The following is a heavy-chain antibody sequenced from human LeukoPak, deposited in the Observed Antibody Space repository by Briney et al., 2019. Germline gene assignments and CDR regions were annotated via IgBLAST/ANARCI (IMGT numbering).Heavy chain of an antibody. CDR2: IYPGDSRT. Sequence: GESLKISCKGIGYSFTSYCIGWVRQMPGKGMEWVGVIYPGDSRTRYNPSFQGQVTISVDKSINTAYPQWVSLKASDTAMYYCACREFTSTWSYPWGQGTLVTVSS. CDR3: ACREFTSTWSYP. V-gene: IGHV5-51*01. D-gene: IGHD2-2*01. CDR1: GYSFTSYC. J-gene: IGHJ5*02.